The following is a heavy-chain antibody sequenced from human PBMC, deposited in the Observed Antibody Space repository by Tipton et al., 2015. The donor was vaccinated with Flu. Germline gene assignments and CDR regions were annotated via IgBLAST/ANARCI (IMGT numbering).Heavy chain of an antibody. V-gene: IGHV3-33*01. Sequence: SLRLSCAASGFTFGYYGMHWVRQAPGKGLEWVALIRHDGSNRYYADSVKGRFTISRDNFKKTLYLHLNSLRAEDTAVYYCARDVYYGPGSDYGSFDYWGQGTQVTVSS. D-gene: IGHD3-10*01. CDR2: IRHDGSNR. J-gene: IGHJ4*02. CDR3: ARDVYYGPGSDYGSFDY. CDR1: GFTFGYYG.